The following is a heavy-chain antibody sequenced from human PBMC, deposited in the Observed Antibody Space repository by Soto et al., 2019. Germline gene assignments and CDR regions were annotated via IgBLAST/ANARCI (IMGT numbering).Heavy chain of an antibody. V-gene: IGHV4-30-4*01. CDR1: GGSISSGDYY. CDR2: IYYSGST. J-gene: IGHJ4*02. CDR3: ARGTIFGTTEGFDY. D-gene: IGHD3-3*01. Sequence: LGLTCTVSGGSISSGDYYWSWIRQPPGKGLEWIGYIYYSGSTYYNPSLKSRVTISVDTSKNQFSLKLSSVTAADTAVYYCARGTIFGTTEGFDYWGQGTLVTVSS.